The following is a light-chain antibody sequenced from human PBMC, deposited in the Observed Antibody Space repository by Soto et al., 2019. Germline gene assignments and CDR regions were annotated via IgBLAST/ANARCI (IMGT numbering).Light chain of an antibody. Sequence: DIQMTQSPSSLSASVGDRVTITCRTSQSVSIYVNWYQQKPGKAPILLIYASSSLQSGVPSRFSGSGSGTDFTLTISSLEPEDFATYYCQQSYSTPAFGQATKVDIK. CDR3: QQSYSTPA. CDR1: QSVSIY. CDR2: ASS. V-gene: IGKV1-39*01. J-gene: IGKJ2*01.